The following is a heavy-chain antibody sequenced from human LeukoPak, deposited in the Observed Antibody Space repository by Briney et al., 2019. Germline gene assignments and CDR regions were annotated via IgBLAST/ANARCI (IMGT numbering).Heavy chain of an antibody. CDR2: IYHSGST. Sequence: SETLSLTCTVSGVSISSSSYYWGWIRQPPGKGLEWIGSIYHSGSTYYNPSLKSRVTISVDTSKNQFSLKLSSVTAADTAVYYCARDSERAVAGTPVPFDYWGQGTLVTVSS. V-gene: IGHV4-39*01. CDR3: ARDSERAVAGTPVPFDY. J-gene: IGHJ4*02. D-gene: IGHD6-19*01. CDR1: GVSISSSSYY.